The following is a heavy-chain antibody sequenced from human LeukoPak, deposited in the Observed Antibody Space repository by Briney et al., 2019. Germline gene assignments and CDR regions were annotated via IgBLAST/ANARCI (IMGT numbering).Heavy chain of an antibody. CDR2: ISGSGGST. CDR1: GFTFSDYY. Sequence: GGSLRLSCAASGFTFSDYYMSWIRQAPGKGLEWVSAISGSGGSTYYADSVKGRFTISRDNSKNTLYLQMNILRAEDTAVYYCAKVRSRIAAAGTSVYYFDYWGQGTLVTVSS. V-gene: IGHV3-23*01. D-gene: IGHD6-13*01. J-gene: IGHJ4*02. CDR3: AKVRSRIAAAGTSVYYFDY.